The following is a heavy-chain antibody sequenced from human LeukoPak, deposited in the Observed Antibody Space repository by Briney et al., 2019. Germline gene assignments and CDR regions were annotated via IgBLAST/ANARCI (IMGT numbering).Heavy chain of an antibody. V-gene: IGHV4-39*07. CDR2: IYYSGTT. J-gene: IGHJ6*02. D-gene: IGHD4-11*01. CDR3: ARAMTTVPYYYYYGMDV. Sequence: PSETLSLTCRVSGGSLSSSSYYWGWIRRPPGKGLEWIASIYYSGTTHYNPSLKSRVTMSVDTSKNQFSLKLSSVTAADTAVYYCARAMTTVPYYYYYGMDVWGQGTTVTVSS. CDR1: GGSLSSSSYY.